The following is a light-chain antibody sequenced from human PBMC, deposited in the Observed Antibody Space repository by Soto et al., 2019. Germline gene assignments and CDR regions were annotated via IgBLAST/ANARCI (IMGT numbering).Light chain of an antibody. V-gene: IGLV2-18*02. Sequence: QSALTQPPSVSGSPGQSVTISCTGTSSDVGSYNRVSWYQQPPGTAPKLMIYDVGNRPSGVPDRFSVSKSGNTASLTISGLQADDEAYYYCSSYTSSNTYVFGTGTKVTVL. J-gene: IGLJ1*01. CDR3: SSYTSSNTYV. CDR1: SSDVGSYNR. CDR2: DVG.